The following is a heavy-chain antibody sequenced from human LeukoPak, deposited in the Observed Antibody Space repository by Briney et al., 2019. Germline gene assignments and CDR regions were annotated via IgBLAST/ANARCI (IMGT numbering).Heavy chain of an antibody. CDR3: ARGWGGNIDQ. J-gene: IGHJ5*02. D-gene: IGHD3-16*01. CDR2: TYYRSKWYT. CDR1: GDSVSSNSAA. Sequence: SQTLSLTFAISGDSVSSNSAAWNWIRQSPSRGLEWLGRTYYRSKWYTYYAVSVEGRITINSDTSKNQFSLQLNSVTPEDTAVYYCARGWGGNIDQWGQGTLVTVSS. V-gene: IGHV6-1*01.